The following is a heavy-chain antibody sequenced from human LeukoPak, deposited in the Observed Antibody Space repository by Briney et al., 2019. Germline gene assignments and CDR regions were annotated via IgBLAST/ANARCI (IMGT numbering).Heavy chain of an antibody. V-gene: IGHV4-31*03. J-gene: IGHJ6*02. CDR2: IYYSGST. D-gene: IGHD6-13*01. CDR1: GGSISSGGYY. Sequence: DPSETLSLTCTVSGGSISSGGYYWSWIRQHPGKGLEWIGYIYYSGSTYYNPSLKSRVTISVDTSKNQFSLKLSSVTAADTAVYYCARFSSSWYVSYYGMDVWGQGTTVTVSS. CDR3: ARFSSSWYVSYYGMDV.